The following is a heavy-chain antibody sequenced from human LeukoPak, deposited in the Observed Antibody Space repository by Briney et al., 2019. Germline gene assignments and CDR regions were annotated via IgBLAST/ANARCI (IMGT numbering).Heavy chain of an antibody. Sequence: PGGSLRLSCAASGFTFSSYAMSWVRQAPGKGLEWVSAISGSGGSTYYADSVKGRFTISRDNSKNTLYLQMNSLRAEDTAVYYCAKDTEYSYGTRGPGAFDYWGQGTLVTVSS. V-gene: IGHV3-23*01. CDR2: ISGSGGST. D-gene: IGHD5-18*01. CDR3: AKDTEYSYGTRGPGAFDY. CDR1: GFTFSSYA. J-gene: IGHJ4*02.